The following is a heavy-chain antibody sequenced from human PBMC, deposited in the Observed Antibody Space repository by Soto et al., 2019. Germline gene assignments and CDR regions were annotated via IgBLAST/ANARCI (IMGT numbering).Heavy chain of an antibody. J-gene: IGHJ4*02. D-gene: IGHD3-10*01. CDR1: GFTFSDYY. V-gene: IGHV3-11*01. CDR2: ISSSGSTI. Sequence: GGSLRLSCAASGFTFSDYYMSWIRQAPGKGLEWVSYISSSGSTIYYADSVKGRFTISRDNAKNSLYLQMNSLRAEGTAVYYCAIVKSEVNYYGSGSHQYYFDYWGQGTLVTVSS. CDR3: AIVKSEVNYYGSGSHQYYFDY.